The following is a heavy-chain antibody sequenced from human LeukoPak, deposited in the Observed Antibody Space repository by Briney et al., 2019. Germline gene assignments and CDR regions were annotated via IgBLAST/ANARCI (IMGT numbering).Heavy chain of an antibody. CDR3: ARVTDSSSWVIAY. J-gene: IGHJ4*02. V-gene: IGHV3-74*01. CDR1: GFTFSSYW. Sequence: GGSLRLSCAASGFTFSSYWMHWVRQAPGKGLVWVSRIGVDGSSTNYADSVRGRFTISRDNAKNTLYLQMNSLRAEDTAVYYCARVTDSSSWVIAYWGQGTLVTVSS. D-gene: IGHD6-13*01. CDR2: IGVDGSST.